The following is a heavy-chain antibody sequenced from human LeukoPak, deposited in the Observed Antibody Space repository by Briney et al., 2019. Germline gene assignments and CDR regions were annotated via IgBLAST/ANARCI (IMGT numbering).Heavy chain of an antibody. V-gene: IGHV4-31*03. D-gene: IGHD3-10*01. CDR3: ARWVLGSGKNDYYYYMDV. Sequence: SETLSLTCTVSGGSISSGGYYWSWIRQHPGKGLEWFGYIYYSGSTYYNPSLKSRVTISVDTSKNQFSLKLSSVTAADTAVYYCARWVLGSGKNDYYYYMDVWGKGTTVTVSS. J-gene: IGHJ6*03. CDR2: IYYSGST. CDR1: GGSISSGGYY.